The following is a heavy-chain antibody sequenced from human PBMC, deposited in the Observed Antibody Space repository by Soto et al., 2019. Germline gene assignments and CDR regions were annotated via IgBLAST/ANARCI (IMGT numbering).Heavy chain of an antibody. CDR3: ARGNYYDSSGYYDYYYYGMGV. CDR1: GFTFSSYA. CDR2: ISYDGSNK. D-gene: IGHD3-22*01. J-gene: IGHJ6*02. V-gene: IGHV3-30-3*01. Sequence: QVQLVESGGGVVQPGRSLRLSCAASGFTFSSYAMHWVRQAPGKGLEWVAVISYDGSNKYYADSVKGRFTISRDNSKNTLYLQMNSLRAEDTAVYYCARGNYYDSSGYYDYYYYGMGVWGQGTTVTVSS.